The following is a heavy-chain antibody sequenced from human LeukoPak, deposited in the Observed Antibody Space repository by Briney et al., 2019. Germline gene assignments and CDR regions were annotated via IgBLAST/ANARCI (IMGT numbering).Heavy chain of an antibody. CDR3: ARVWAKGPRVYYYYGMDV. CDR2: ISSSSSSI. V-gene: IGHV3-21*01. J-gene: IGHJ6*02. D-gene: IGHD3-16*01. Sequence: GGSLSLSCAASGFTFSSYSMNWVRQAPGKGLEWVSSISSSSSSIYYADSVKGLFTISRDNAKNLLYLQMNTLRAEDTAVYYCARVWAKGPRVYYYYGMDVWGQGTTVTVSS. CDR1: GFTFSSYS.